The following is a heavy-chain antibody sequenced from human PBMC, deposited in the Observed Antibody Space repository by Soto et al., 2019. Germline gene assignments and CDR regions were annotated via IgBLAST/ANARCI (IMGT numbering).Heavy chain of an antibody. CDR1: GFTVSSNY. CDR3: ARSGLEDCSGGSCRYRAFDY. V-gene: IGHV3-53*01. J-gene: IGHJ4*02. Sequence: LRLSCAASGFTVSSNYMSWVRQAPGKGLEWVSVIYSGGSTYYADSVKGRFTISRGNSKNTLYLQMNSLRAEDTAVYYCARSGLEDCSGGSCRYRAFDYWGQGTLVTVSS. D-gene: IGHD2-15*01. CDR2: IYSGGST.